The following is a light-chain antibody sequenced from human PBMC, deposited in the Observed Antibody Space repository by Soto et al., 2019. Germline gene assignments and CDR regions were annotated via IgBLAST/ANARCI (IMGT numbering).Light chain of an antibody. CDR1: SSNIGAGYD. Sequence: SALTQPAAVSGAPGQRLTISCTGSSSNIGAGYDVNWYQQLPETAPKLLIFGDSNRPSGVPDRFSGSKSGTSASLVITRLQADDEADYYCQSNDNGLSGSNVFGNGTKVTV. J-gene: IGLJ1*01. CDR3: QSNDNGLSGSNV. CDR2: GDS. V-gene: IGLV1-40*01.